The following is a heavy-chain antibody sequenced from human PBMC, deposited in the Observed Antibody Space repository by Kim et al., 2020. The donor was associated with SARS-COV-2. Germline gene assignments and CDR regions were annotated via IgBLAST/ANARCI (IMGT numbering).Heavy chain of an antibody. CDR3: ATYRYRSWLGP. D-gene: IGHD3-16*02. Sequence: SETLSLTCAVQSGSFSGYYWSWIRQPPGKGLEWIGDINHSGSANYNPSLSSRVTISVDPSKNQFSLKLNSVTAADTAVYYCATYRYRSWLGPWGQGTLVTVSS. CDR2: INHSGSA. V-gene: IGHV4-34*01. CDR1: SGSFSGYY. J-gene: IGHJ5*02.